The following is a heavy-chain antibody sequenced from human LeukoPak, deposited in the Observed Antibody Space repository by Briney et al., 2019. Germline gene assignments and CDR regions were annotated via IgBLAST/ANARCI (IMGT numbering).Heavy chain of an antibody. CDR3: AKGDYGDWEPDY. J-gene: IGHJ4*02. D-gene: IGHD4-17*01. CDR2: ISGSGGST. CDR1: GFTFSSYA. V-gene: IGHV3-23*01. Sequence: GGSLRLSCAASGFTFSSYAMSWVRQAPGKELEWVSAISGSGGSTYYADSVKGRFTISRDNSKNTLNLQMNSLRAEDTAVYYCAKGDYGDWEPDYWGQGTLVTVSS.